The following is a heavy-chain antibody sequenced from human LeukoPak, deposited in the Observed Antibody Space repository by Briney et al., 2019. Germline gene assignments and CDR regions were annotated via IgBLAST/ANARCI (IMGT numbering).Heavy chain of an antibody. V-gene: IGHV1-2*02. Sequence: ASVKVSCKASGYTFTGYYMHWVRQAPGQGLEWMEWINPNSGGTNYAQKFQGRVTMTRDTSISTAYMELSRLRSDDTAVYYCARDRSGSYHPADDAFDIWGQGTMVTVSS. J-gene: IGHJ3*02. CDR1: GYTFTGYY. D-gene: IGHD1-26*01. CDR3: ARDRSGSYHPADDAFDI. CDR2: INPNSGGT.